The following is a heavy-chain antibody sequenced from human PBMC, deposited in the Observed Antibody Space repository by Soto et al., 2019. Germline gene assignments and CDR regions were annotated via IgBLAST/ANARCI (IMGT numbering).Heavy chain of an antibody. V-gene: IGHV4-59*01. D-gene: IGHD3-3*01. CDR2: IYYSGST. Sequence: PSETLSLTCTVSGGSISSYYWSWIRQPPGKGLEWIGYIYYSGSTNYNPSLKSRVTISVDTSKNQFSLKLSSVTAADTAVYYCARGTYYDFWSGPPDAFDIWGQGTMVTVSS. CDR1: GGSISSYY. J-gene: IGHJ3*02. CDR3: ARGTYYDFWSGPPDAFDI.